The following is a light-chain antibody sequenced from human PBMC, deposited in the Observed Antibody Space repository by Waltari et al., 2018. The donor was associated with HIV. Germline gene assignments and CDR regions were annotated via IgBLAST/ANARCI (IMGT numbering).Light chain of an antibody. CDR3: QQYYSTPWN. V-gene: IGKV2-30*01. J-gene: IGKJ3*01. Sequence: DVVMTQSPLSLPVTLGQPASISCRSSQSLVSSDGNTYLNWFQQRPGQSPRRLINMVSYRDSGVPDRFSGSGSVTDFTLTISSLQAEDVAVYYCQQYYSTPWNFGPGTRVDIK. CDR2: MVS. CDR1: QSLVSSDGNTY.